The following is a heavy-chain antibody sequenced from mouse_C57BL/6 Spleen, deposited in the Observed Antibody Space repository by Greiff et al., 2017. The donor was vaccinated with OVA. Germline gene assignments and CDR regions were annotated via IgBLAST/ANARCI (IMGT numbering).Heavy chain of an antibody. V-gene: IGHV1-15*01. Sequence: QVQLKESGAELVRPGASVTLSCKASGYTFTDYEMHWVKQTPVHGLEWIGAIDPETGGTAYNQKFKGKAILTADKSSSTAYMELRSLTSEDSAVYYCTRSTTVPDYWGQGTTLTVSS. CDR1: GYTFTDYE. D-gene: IGHD1-1*01. CDR2: IDPETGGT. J-gene: IGHJ2*01. CDR3: TRSTTVPDY.